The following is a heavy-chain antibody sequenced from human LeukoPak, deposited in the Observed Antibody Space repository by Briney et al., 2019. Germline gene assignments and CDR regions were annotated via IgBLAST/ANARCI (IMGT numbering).Heavy chain of an antibody. Sequence: SQTLSLTCAISGDSVSSNSAAWNWIRQSPSRGLEWLGRTYYRSKWYNDYAVSVKSRITINPDTSTNQFSLQLNSVTPEDTAVYYCARERGRGWNDVLWHYYYYMDVWGKGTTVTVSS. CDR2: TYYRSKWYN. V-gene: IGHV6-1*01. J-gene: IGHJ6*03. D-gene: IGHD1-1*01. CDR1: GDSVSSNSAA. CDR3: ARERGRGWNDVLWHYYYYMDV.